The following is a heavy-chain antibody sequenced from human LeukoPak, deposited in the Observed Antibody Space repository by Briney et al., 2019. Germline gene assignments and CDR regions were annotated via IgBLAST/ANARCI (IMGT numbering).Heavy chain of an antibody. CDR2: FYYSGST. CDR3: ARGQGGNYYSNYFDY. J-gene: IGHJ4*02. CDR1: GGSFSTYY. V-gene: IGHV4-59*01. D-gene: IGHD1-26*01. Sequence: SETLSLTCTVTGGSFSTYYWSWIRQPPGKGLEWIGHFYYSGSTNYNPSLKSRVTISVDTSRNQFSLKLTSVTAADTAVYYCARGQGGNYYSNYFDYWGQGAPVTVSS.